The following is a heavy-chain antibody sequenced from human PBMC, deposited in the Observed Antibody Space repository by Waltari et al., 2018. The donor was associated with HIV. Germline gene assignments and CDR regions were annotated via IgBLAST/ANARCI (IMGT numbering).Heavy chain of an antibody. J-gene: IGHJ1*01. CDR2: INPNSGGT. CDR1: GYTFTGYY. Sequence: QVQLVQSGAEVKTPGASVKVSCKASGYTFTGYYMHWVRPAPGQGLEWMGWINPNSGGTNYAQKFQGRVTMTRDTSISTAYMELSRLRSDDTAVYYCARGTDYYDSSGYYLTRYFQHWGQGTLVTVSS. D-gene: IGHD3-22*01. V-gene: IGHV1-2*02. CDR3: ARGTDYYDSSGYYLTRYFQH.